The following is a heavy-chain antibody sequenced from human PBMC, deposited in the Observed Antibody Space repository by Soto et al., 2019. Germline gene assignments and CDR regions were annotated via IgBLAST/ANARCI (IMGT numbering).Heavy chain of an antibody. CDR1: GGSFSGYY. Sequence: ETLSLTCAVYGGSFSGYYWSWIRQPPGKGLEWIGEINHSGSTNYNPSLKSRVTISVDTSKNQFSLKLSSVTAADTAVYYCARGSSTWYSSSGNWFDPWGQGTLVTVSS. CDR3: ARGSSTWYSSSGNWFDP. V-gene: IGHV4-34*01. D-gene: IGHD6-13*01. CDR2: INHSGST. J-gene: IGHJ5*02.